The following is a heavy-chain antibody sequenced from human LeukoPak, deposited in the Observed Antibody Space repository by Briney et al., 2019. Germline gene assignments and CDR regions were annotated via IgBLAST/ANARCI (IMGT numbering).Heavy chain of an antibody. CDR2: ISAYNGNT. J-gene: IGHJ4*02. Sequence: ASVKVSCKASGYTFTSYGISWVRQAPGQGLEWMGWISAYNGNTNYAQKLQGRVTMTTDTSTSTAYTELRSLRSDDTAVYYCARTLQKYYYDSSGHLDHWGQGTLVTVSS. D-gene: IGHD3-22*01. CDR1: GYTFTSYG. V-gene: IGHV1-18*01. CDR3: ARTLQKYYYDSSGHLDH.